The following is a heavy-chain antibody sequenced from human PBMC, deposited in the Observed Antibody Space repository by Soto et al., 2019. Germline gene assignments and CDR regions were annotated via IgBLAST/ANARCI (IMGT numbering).Heavy chain of an antibody. CDR1: GFTFNSYS. Sequence: GGSLRLSFAASGFTFNSYSMNWVRHAPGTGLEWVSYISISSSTIYYADSVKGRFTSSRDNAKNSLYLQMNSLRDEDTAVYYCARVRSSLLSYYYYGMDVWGQGTTVTVSS. J-gene: IGHJ6*02. V-gene: IGHV3-48*02. D-gene: IGHD6-6*01. CDR2: ISISSSTI. CDR3: ARVRSSLLSYYYYGMDV.